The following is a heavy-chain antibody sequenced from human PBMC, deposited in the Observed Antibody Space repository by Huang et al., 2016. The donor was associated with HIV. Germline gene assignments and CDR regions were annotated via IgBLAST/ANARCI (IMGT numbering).Heavy chain of an antibody. Sequence: LQESGPGLVGPSETLSLTCAVSGDSINSNTFYWGWIRRPPGKALEWIGSIYYSGTTYYNPALKRRARIAVDASKNHIFLHLRSVTAADTGVYYCARTGVAVSDDPEYFQHWGQGALVTIS. CDR2: IYYSGTT. V-gene: IGHV4-39*02. CDR1: GDSINSNTFY. D-gene: IGHD3-3*01. J-gene: IGHJ1*01. CDR3: ARTGVAVSDDPEYFQH.